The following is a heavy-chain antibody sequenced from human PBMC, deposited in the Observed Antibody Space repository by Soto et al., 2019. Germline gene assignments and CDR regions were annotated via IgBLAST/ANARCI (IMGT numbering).Heavy chain of an antibody. Sequence: QVQLQESGPGLVKPSQTLSLTCTVSGGSISSGGYYWSWIRQHPGKGLEWIGYIYYSGSTYYNPSLKSRVTISVDTSKNQFALKLSSVTAAETAVYYCARDRRYCSSTSCPSPNRPYYFDYWGQGTLVTVSS. J-gene: IGHJ4*02. CDR2: IYYSGST. CDR1: GGSISSGGYY. D-gene: IGHD2-2*01. CDR3: ARDRRYCSSTSCPSPNRPYYFDY. V-gene: IGHV4-31*03.